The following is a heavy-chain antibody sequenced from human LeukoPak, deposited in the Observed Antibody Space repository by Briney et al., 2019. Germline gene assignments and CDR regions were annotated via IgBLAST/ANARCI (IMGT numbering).Heavy chain of an antibody. V-gene: IGHV4-39*07. CDR1: GGSISSSSYY. CDR2: IYYSGST. J-gene: IGHJ4*02. CDR3: ARDRVITVTTRPFDY. D-gene: IGHD4-17*01. Sequence: SETLSLTCTVSGGSISSSSYYWGWIRQPPGKGLEWIGSIYYSGSTYYNPSLKSRVTISVDTSKNQFSLKLSSVTAADTAVYYCARDRVITVTTRPFDYWGQGTLVTVSS.